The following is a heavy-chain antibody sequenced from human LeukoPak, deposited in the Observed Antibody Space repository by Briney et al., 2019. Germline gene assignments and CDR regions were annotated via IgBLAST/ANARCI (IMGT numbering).Heavy chain of an antibody. CDR1: VFTYDDYD. Sequence: GGTLRLSCASPVFTYDDYDMSGVRQAPGKGREGGSGTNWKCGSTVYTDAVERRFTISGDNAKNTLNLQMNSLRAEHTAVYYCARDLGQYYDTSDNWFDPWGQGTLVTVSS. V-gene: IGHV3-20*04. CDR2: TNWKCGST. CDR3: ARDLGQYYDTSDNWFDP. D-gene: IGHD3-22*01. J-gene: IGHJ5*02.